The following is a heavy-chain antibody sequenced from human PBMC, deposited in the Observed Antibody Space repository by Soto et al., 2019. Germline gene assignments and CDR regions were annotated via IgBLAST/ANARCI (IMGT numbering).Heavy chain of an antibody. Sequence: EVQVLATGGGLIQPGGSLRLSCAASGFTVNSNYMSWVRQAPGEGLQWVSITNTGGTTYYADSVKGRFTVSRANSKNTLYLQMNSLRAEDTAVYYCAKGDGFILAVWGQGTTVSVSS. V-gene: IGHV3-53*02. CDR2: TNTGGTT. CDR1: GFTVNSNY. CDR3: AKGDGFILAV. J-gene: IGHJ6*02. D-gene: IGHD1-26*01.